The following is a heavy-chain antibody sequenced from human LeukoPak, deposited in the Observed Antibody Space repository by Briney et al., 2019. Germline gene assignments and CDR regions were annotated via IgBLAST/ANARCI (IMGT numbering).Heavy chain of an antibody. D-gene: IGHD6-19*01. Sequence: ASVKVSCKASGYTFTGYYMHWVRQAPGQGLEWMGWINPNSGGTNYAQKFQGRVTMTRDTSISTAYMELSRLRSDDTAVYYCARLSSGWFRDVDFDCWGQGTLVTVSS. J-gene: IGHJ4*02. CDR2: INPNSGGT. V-gene: IGHV1-2*02. CDR3: ARLSSGWFRDVDFDC. CDR1: GYTFTGYY.